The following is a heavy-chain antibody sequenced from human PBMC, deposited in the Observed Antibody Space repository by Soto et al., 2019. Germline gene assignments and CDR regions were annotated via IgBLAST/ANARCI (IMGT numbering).Heavy chain of an antibody. Sequence: SETLSLTCSVSGGSVSSGSYYWSWIRQPPGKGLEWIGYIYYSGSTNYNPSLESRVTMSVDTSKNQFSLKLSSVTAADTAVYYCARVHDSSGFLSYFDYWGQGTLVTVS. CDR3: ARVHDSSGFLSYFDY. D-gene: IGHD3-22*01. V-gene: IGHV4-61*01. CDR2: IYYSGST. J-gene: IGHJ4*02. CDR1: GGSVSSGSYY.